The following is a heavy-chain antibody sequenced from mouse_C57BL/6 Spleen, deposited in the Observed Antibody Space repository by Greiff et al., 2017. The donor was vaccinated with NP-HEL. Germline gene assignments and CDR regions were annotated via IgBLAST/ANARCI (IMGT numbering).Heavy chain of an antibody. CDR2: LYPGDGDT. CDR1: GYAFSSSW. J-gene: IGHJ2*01. V-gene: IGHV1-82*01. CDR3: ARSDPSYYFDY. Sequence: VQLKQSGPELVKPGASVKISCQASGYAFSSSWMNWVKQRPGKGLEWIGRLYPGDGDTNYNGKFKGKATLTADKSSSTAYMQLSSLTSADSAVYFCARSDPSYYFDYWGQGTTLTVSS.